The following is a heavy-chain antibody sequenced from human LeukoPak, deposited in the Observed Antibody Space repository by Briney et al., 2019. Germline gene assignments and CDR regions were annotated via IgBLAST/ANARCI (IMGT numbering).Heavy chain of an antibody. D-gene: IGHD6-6*01. J-gene: IGHJ4*02. CDR2: INHSGST. CDR1: GGSFSGYY. Sequence: NPSETLSLTCAVYGGSFSGYYWSWIRQPPGKGLEWIGEINHSGSTNYNPSLKSRVTISVDTSKNQFSLKLSSVTAADTAVYYCARIPLGIATRPSDYWGQGTLVTVSS. CDR3: ARIPLGIATRPSDY. V-gene: IGHV4-34*09.